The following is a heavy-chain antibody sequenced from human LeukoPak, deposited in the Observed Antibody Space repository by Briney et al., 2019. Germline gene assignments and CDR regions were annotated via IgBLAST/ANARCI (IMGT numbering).Heavy chain of an antibody. CDR3: ARSDYSSGWCGY. CDR1: GYTFTSYY. V-gene: IGHV1-46*01. CDR2: INPTGGST. J-gene: IGHJ4*02. Sequence: ASVKVSCKASGYTFTSYYIHWVRQAPGQGLEWMGIINPTGGSTSYAQKFQDRITMTRDTSTSTVYMELSSLRSEDTAVYYSARSDYSSGWCGYWGQGTLVTVSS. D-gene: IGHD6-19*01.